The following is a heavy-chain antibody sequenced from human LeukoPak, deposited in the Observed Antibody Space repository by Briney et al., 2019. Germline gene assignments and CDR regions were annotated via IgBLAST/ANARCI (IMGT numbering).Heavy chain of an antibody. J-gene: IGHJ4*02. Sequence: AGNLCLSCSASGFTFSDYYRSWIRQAPGKGLEWVLYISSSGSTIYYAYSVKGRFTIPSDKAKTAPALQMNSLRAEDTAASYYASGPRRFDYWGTATIVTVAS. V-gene: IGHV3-11*01. CDR2: ISSSGSTI. CDR1: GFTFSDYY. CDR3: ASGPRRFDY.